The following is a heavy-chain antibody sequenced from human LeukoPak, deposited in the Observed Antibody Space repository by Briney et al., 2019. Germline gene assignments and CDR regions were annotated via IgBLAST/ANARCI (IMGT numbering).Heavy chain of an antibody. CDR3: ARTGYSSSRDAFDI. D-gene: IGHD6-13*01. CDR1: GGSISSSNW. Sequence: SGTLSLTCAVSGGSISSSNWWSWVRPPPGKGLEWIGEIYHSGSTNYNPSLKSRVAISVDTSKNQFSLKLSSVTAADTAVYYCARTGYSSSRDAFDIWGQGTMVTVSS. J-gene: IGHJ3*02. V-gene: IGHV4-4*02. CDR2: IYHSGST.